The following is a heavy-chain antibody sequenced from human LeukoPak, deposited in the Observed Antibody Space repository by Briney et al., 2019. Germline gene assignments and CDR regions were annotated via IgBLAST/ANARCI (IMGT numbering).Heavy chain of an antibody. CDR1: GFCFSTYW. CDR3: AREPASDGYGAYDY. J-gene: IGHJ4*02. CDR2: IKGDGSRT. Sequence: PGGSLRLPRAASGFCFSTYWKYLLRQAPGKGLVWVARIKGDGSRTIYADSVKGRFTISRDNAKNTLYLQMNSLRAEDTAVYYCAREPASDGYGAYDYWDQGTLVAVSS. V-gene: IGHV3-74*01. D-gene: IGHD4-17*01.